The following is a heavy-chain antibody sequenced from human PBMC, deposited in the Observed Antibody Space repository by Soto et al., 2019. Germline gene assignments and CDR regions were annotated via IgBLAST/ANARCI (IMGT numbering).Heavy chain of an antibody. CDR2: IVPIFETL. J-gene: IGHJ4*02. V-gene: IGHV1-69*18. CDR3: VVMGNVAVSNPRSFDY. CDR1: GATFSGYA. D-gene: IGHD6-19*01. Sequence: QVQLVQSGAEVKKPGSSVKVSCKASGATFSGYAINWVRQAPGQGLEWLGRIVPIFETLNYAERFQGRVAINADESTTTVYMELTNLTHEDTAVYYCVVMGNVAVSNPRSFDYWGQGTQGTVSS.